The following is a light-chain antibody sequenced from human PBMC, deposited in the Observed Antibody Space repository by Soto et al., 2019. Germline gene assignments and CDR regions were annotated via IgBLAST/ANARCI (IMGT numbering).Light chain of an antibody. J-gene: IGKJ5*01. V-gene: IGKV1-39*01. CDR1: QSINRN. CDR3: QQSFTTASIT. Sequence: DIQMTQYPSSLSASVGDRVTITCRASQSINRNLSWYQHKPGKAPKLLIYAASSLQNGVPSRFRGGGSGTEFTLSINSLQPEDFGAYYCQQSFTTASITFGQGTRLDIK. CDR2: AAS.